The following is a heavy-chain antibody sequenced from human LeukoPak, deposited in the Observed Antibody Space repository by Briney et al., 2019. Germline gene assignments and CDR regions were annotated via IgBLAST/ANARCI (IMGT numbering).Heavy chain of an antibody. J-gene: IGHJ6*03. CDR3: ARGYYDSSGYYSRGPPTYYYYMDV. D-gene: IGHD3-22*01. V-gene: IGHV1-18*01. CDR2: ISGYNGKT. Sequence: ASVKVSCKASGYTFNTYGITWVRQAPGQGLEWMGWISGYNGKTKYAQKLQDRVTMTTDTSTTTAYMELRSLTSDDTAVYYCARGYYDSSGYYSRGPPTYYYYMDVWGKGTTVTVSS. CDR1: GYTFNTYG.